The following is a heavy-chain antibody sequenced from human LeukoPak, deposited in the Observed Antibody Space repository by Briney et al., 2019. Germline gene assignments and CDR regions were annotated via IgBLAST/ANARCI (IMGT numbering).Heavy chain of an antibody. J-gene: IGHJ6*03. V-gene: IGHV4-34*01. CDR2: INHSGST. CDR1: GGSFSGYY. CDR3: ARGGGNLLPYFDPKYYYYMDV. Sequence: SETLSLTCTVYGGSFSGYYCTWIRQPPGKGLEWIGEINHSGSTNYNPSLKGRVTVSVDTSKSQFSLKLTSVTAADTAVYYCARGGGNLLPYFDPKYYYYMDVWGKGTTVTVSS. D-gene: IGHD3-9*01.